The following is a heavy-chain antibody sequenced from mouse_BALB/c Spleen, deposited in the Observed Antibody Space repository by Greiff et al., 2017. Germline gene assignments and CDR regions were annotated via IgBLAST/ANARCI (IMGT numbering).Heavy chain of an antibody. D-gene: IGHD2-4*01. CDR2: IHYSGST. V-gene: IGHV3-1*02. CDR3: ARDRGIYYDYDRGFAY. J-gene: IGHJ3*01. Sequence: EVQLQQSGPDLVKPSQSLSLTCTVTGYSITSGYSWHWIRQFPGNKLEWMGYIHYSGSTNYNPSLKSRISITRDTSKNQFFLQLNSVTTEDTATYYCARDRGIYYDYDRGFAYWGQGTLVTVSA. CDR1: GYSITSGYS.